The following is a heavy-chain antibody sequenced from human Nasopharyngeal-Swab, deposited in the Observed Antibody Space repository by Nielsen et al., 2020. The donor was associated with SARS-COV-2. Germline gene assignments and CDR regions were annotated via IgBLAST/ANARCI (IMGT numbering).Heavy chain of an antibody. V-gene: IGHV1-3*01. D-gene: IGHD4-17*01. CDR3: ARDPTVTTDYYYYYYMDV. J-gene: IGHJ6*03. CDR2: INAGNGNT. Sequence: WGREDTGRRVGWMGWINAGNGNTKYSQKFQGRVTITRDTSASTAYMELSSLRSEDTAVYYCARDPTVTTDYYYYYYMDVWGKGTTVTVSS.